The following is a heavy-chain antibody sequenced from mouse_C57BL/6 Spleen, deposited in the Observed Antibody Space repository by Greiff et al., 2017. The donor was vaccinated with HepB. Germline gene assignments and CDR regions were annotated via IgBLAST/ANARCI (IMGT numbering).Heavy chain of an antibody. V-gene: IGHV1-72*01. CDR3: ARWDKYGYDLYYAMDY. CDR1: GYTFTSYW. J-gene: IGHJ4*01. D-gene: IGHD2-2*01. Sequence: QVQLQQPGAELVKPGASVKLSCKASGYTFTSYWMPWVKQRPGRGLEWIGRIDPNSGGTKYNEKFKSKATLTVDKPSSTAYMQLISLTSEDSAVYYCARWDKYGYDLYYAMDYWGQGTSVTVSS. CDR2: IDPNSGGT.